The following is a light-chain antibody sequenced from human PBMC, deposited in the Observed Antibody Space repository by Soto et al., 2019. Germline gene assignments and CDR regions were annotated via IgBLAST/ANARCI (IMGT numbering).Light chain of an antibody. CDR1: TNDIGSYNY. Sequence: QSALTQPASVSGSPGQSITLSCAGTTNDIGSYNYVSWFQQHPGEAPKLIIFEVTHRPSGISTRFSGSNSGNTASLTISDLQAEDEALYYCSSYKFSTALRVFGGGTKLTVL. CDR2: EVT. V-gene: IGLV2-14*01. CDR3: SSYKFSTALRV. J-gene: IGLJ3*02.